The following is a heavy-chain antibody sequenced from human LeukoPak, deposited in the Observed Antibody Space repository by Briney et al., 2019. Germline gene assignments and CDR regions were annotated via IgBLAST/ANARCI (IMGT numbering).Heavy chain of an antibody. V-gene: IGHV3-21*01. CDR1: GFTFTTYW. CDR3: ARPNAAGIRNYYYYMDV. CDR2: ISTSGSYK. D-gene: IGHD3-10*01. Sequence: PGGSLRLSCVGSGFTFTTYWMSWVRQAPGKGLEWVSSISTSGSYKYYADSVKGRFTISRDNAKNSMYLQMNSPRAEDTAVYYCARPNAAGIRNYYYYMDVWGKGTTVTVSS. J-gene: IGHJ6*03.